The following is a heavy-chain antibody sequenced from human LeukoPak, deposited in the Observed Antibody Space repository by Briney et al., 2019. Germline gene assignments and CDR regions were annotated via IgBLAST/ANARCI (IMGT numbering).Heavy chain of an antibody. V-gene: IGHV1-2*02. CDR3: ARDFDIDFDKPMVLYYIDV. CDR2: INPNSGGT. Sequence: ASVKVSCKASGGTFSSYAISWVRQAPGQGLEWMGWINPNSGGTNHAQMFQGRVTMTRDTSINTAYMELSRLRSDDTAVYYCARDFDIDFDKPMVLYYIDVWGKGTTVTVSS. CDR1: GGTFSSYA. D-gene: IGHD5-18*01. J-gene: IGHJ6*03.